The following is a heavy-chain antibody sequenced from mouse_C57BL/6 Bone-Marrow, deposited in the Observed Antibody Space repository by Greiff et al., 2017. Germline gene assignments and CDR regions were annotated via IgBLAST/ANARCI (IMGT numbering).Heavy chain of an antibody. CDR1: GFSLTSYG. Sequence: VKLMESGPGLVQPSQSLSITCTVSGFSLTSYGVHWVRQSPGKGLEWLGVIWRGGSTDYNAAFMSRLSITKDNSKSHVFFKMNSLQADDTAIYYCDLNRWFAYWGQGTLVTVSA. J-gene: IGHJ3*01. CDR2: IWRGGST. CDR3: DLNRWFAY. V-gene: IGHV2-5*01. D-gene: IGHD6-1*01.